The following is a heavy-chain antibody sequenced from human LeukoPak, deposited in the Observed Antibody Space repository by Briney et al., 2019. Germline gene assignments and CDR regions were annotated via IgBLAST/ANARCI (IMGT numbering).Heavy chain of an antibody. CDR1: GYTFTSYD. Sequence: ASVKVSCKASGYTFTSYDINWVRQATGQGLEWMGWMNPNSGSTGYAQKFQGRVTMTRNTSISTAYMELSSLRSEDTAVYYCARPNYYDSSGYTSYNWFDPWGQGTLVTVSS. CDR3: ARPNYYDSSGYTSYNWFDP. D-gene: IGHD3-22*01. V-gene: IGHV1-8*01. J-gene: IGHJ5*02. CDR2: MNPNSGST.